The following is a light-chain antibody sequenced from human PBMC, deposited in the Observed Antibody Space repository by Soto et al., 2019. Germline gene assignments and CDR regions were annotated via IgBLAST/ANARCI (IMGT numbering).Light chain of an antibody. CDR1: SDYSFYK. CDR3: GADHGSGTNFVYV. CDR2: VGPNGIVG. J-gene: IGLJ1*01. V-gene: IGLV9-49*03. Sequence: QLVLTQPPSASASLGASVTLTCTLSSDYSFYKVDWYQLRPGRGPRFVMRVGPNGIVGSRGDGIPDRFSVSGPGLNRYLTIKNIQEDDESEYHCGADHGSGTNFVYVFATGTKLTVL.